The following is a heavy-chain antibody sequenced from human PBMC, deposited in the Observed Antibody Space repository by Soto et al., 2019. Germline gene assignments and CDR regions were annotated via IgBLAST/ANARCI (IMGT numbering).Heavy chain of an antibody. J-gene: IGHJ4*02. CDR2: IYYSGST. D-gene: IGHD6-13*01. CDR1: GGSISSYD. Sequence: TSETLSLTCTVSGGSISSYDWSWIRQPPGKGLEWIGYIYYSGSTNYNPSLKSRVTISVDTSKNQFSLKLSSVTAADTAVYYCARVGSSSWYGGGLLDYWGQGTLVTVSS. CDR3: ARVGSSSWYGGGLLDY. V-gene: IGHV4-59*01.